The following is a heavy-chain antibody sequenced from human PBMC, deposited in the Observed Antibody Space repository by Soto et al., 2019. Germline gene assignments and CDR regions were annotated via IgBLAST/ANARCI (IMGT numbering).Heavy chain of an antibody. Sequence: QVQLVESGGGVVQPGRSLRLSCAASGFTFSSYAMHWVRQAPGKGLEWVAVISYDGSNKYYADSVKGRFTISRDNPKNTLYLQMNSLRAEDTAVYYCARRGVGRFDYWGQGTLVTVSS. CDR2: ISYDGSNK. CDR1: GFTFSSYA. V-gene: IGHV3-30-3*01. J-gene: IGHJ4*02. CDR3: ARRGVGRFDY. D-gene: IGHD3-10*01.